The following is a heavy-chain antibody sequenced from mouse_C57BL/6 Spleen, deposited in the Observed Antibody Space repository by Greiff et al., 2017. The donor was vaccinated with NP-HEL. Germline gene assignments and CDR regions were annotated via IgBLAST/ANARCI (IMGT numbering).Heavy chain of an antibody. D-gene: IGHD2-1*01. CDR2: IDPSDSYT. V-gene: IGHV1-50*01. Sequence: QVQLQQPGAELVKPGASVKLSCKASGYTFTSYWMQWVKQRPGQGLEWIGEIDPSDSYTNYNPKFKGKATLTVDTSSSTAYMQLSSLTSEDSAVYYCARRGGNYVYWYFDVWGTGTTVTVSS. CDR1: GYTFTSYW. J-gene: IGHJ1*03. CDR3: ARRGGNYVYWYFDV.